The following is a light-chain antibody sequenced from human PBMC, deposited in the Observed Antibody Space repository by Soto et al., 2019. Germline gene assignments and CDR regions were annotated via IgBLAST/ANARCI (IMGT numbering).Light chain of an antibody. CDR3: QQYNPWYT. Sequence: DIQMTQSPSTLSASVGDRVTITCRASESINTWLAWYQQKPGKAPKLLIYKASSLQSGVQSRFSGRGSGTEFTLTISSLQPDDFATYYCQQYNPWYTFGQGTKLEIK. J-gene: IGKJ2*01. CDR2: KAS. V-gene: IGKV1-5*03. CDR1: ESINTW.